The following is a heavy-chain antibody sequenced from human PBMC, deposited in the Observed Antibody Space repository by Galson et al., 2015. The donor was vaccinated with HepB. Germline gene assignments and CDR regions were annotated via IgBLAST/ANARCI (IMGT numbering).Heavy chain of an antibody. CDR3: ARETRNFYDSNEFYFYYYGLDV. CDR1: GDSVSTNSGA. J-gene: IGHJ6*02. D-gene: IGHD3-22*01. V-gene: IGHV6-1*01. Sequence: CAISGDSVSTNSGAWNWIRQSPSRGLEWLGRTYYRSRWYNDYAISVKRRITIKPDTSKNQFSLQLKSVTPEDTALYYCARETRNFYDSNEFYFYYYGLDVWVPRTPVTVSS. CDR2: TYYRSRWYN.